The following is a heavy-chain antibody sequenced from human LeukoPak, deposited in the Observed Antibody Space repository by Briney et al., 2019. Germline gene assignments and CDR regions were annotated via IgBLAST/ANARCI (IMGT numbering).Heavy chain of an antibody. CDR2: IIPIFGTA. D-gene: IGHD4-11*01. J-gene: IGHJ6*02. CDR1: GGTFSSYA. V-gene: IGHV1-69*13. CDR3: ARLDYSNAYYYGMDV. Sequence: SVKVSCKASGGTFSSYAISWVRQAPGQGLEWMGGIIPIFGTANYAQKFQGRVTITADESTSTAYMELSSLRSEDTAVYYCARLDYSNAYYYGMDVWGQGTTVTVSS.